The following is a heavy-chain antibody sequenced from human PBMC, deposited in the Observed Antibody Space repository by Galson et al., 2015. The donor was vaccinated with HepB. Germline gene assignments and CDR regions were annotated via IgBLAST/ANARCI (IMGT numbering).Heavy chain of an antibody. Sequence: SVKVSCKASGGTFSSYAISWVRQAPGQGLEWMGGIIPIFGTANYAQKFQGRVTITADESTSTAYMELSSLRSEDTAVYYCAREVYYYDSSGYYYFDYWGQGTLVTVSS. CDR2: IIPIFGTA. CDR3: AREVYYYDSSGYYYFDY. D-gene: IGHD3-22*01. J-gene: IGHJ4*02. V-gene: IGHV1-69*13. CDR1: GGTFSSYA.